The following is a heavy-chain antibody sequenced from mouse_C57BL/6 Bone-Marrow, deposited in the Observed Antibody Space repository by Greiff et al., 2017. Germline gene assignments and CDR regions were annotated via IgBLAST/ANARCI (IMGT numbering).Heavy chain of an antibody. Sequence: EVNVVESGGDLVKPGGSLKLSCAASGFTFSSYGMSWVRQTPDKRLEWVATISSGGSYTYSPDSVKGRFTISRDNAKNTLYLQRSSLKSEDTAMYYCARRLLTGSYWGQGTLVTVSA. CDR3: ARRLLTGSY. J-gene: IGHJ3*01. D-gene: IGHD4-1*01. V-gene: IGHV5-6*02. CDR2: ISSGGSYT. CDR1: GFTFSSYG.